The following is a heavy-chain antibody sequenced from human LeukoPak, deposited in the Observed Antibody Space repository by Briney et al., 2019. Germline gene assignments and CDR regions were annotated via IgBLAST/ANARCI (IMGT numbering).Heavy chain of an antibody. V-gene: IGHV3-30*02. D-gene: IGHD3-16*01. CDR2: IRHDGSHI. CDR1: GFNFNVYG. CDR3: AKEPQPYYAEKYFDH. J-gene: IGHJ4*02. Sequence: PGGSLRLSCVASGFNFNVYGLHCVRQAPGKGLEWVAFIRHDGSHIYYADAVEGRFTISRDNSKNTVHLQMDSLRPEDMAVYFCAKEPQPYYAEKYFDHWGQGTL.